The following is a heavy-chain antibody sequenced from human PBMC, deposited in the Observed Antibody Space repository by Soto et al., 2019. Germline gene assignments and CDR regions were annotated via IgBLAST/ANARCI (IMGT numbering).Heavy chain of an antibody. CDR1: VYSFTTHD. CDR3: ARMAPFGSLNWVDP. CDR2: MNPGSGDT. Sequence: ASVTVSCTDSVYSFTTHDVSWVRPALGQGLEWMGCMNPGSGDTGYAQKLQGRVTMTRDISIATAYMELSSLRSDDTAIEDCARMAPFGSLNWVDPWGRENLFTFSS. V-gene: IGHV1-8*01. D-gene: IGHD3-10*01. J-gene: IGHJ5*02.